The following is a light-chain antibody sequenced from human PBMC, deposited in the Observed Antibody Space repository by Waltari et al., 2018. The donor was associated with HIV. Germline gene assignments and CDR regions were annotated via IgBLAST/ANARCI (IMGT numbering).Light chain of an antibody. CDR1: SRDVGGYNY. J-gene: IGLJ3*02. CDR2: DVS. Sequence: QSALTQPRSVSGSPGQSVTISCTGTSRDVGGYNYVSWYQQHPGKAPKLMIYDVSNRPSGVPARFSASKSGNTASLTISGLQAEDEADYYCCSYGGSYTWVFGGGTKLTVL. CDR3: CSYGGSYTWV. V-gene: IGLV2-11*01.